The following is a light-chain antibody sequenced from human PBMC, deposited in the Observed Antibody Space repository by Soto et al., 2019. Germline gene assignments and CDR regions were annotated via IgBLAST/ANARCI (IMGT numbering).Light chain of an antibody. CDR3: GSWDSSLSAYV. Sequence: QSVMTQPPSVSAAPGQTVTISCSGSSSNIGGNSVSWYQQLPGTAPKLLIYDDNKRPSGIPDRFSGSKSGTSATLGITGFQTGVEADYYCGSWDSSLSAYVFGTGTKLTVL. CDR1: SSNIGGNS. CDR2: DDN. V-gene: IGLV1-51*01. J-gene: IGLJ1*01.